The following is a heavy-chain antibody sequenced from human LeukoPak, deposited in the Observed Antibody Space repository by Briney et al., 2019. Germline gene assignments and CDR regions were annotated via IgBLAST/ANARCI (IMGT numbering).Heavy chain of an antibody. CDR3: ARGHNRVATTY. J-gene: IGHJ4*02. CDR1: GGSISSYY. D-gene: IGHD5-12*01. V-gene: IGHV4-59*01. CDR2: IYYSGST. Sequence: SETLSLTCTVSGGSISSYYWNWIRQPPGKGLEWIGYIYYSGSTNYNPSLKSRVTISVDTSKNQFSLKLSPVTAADTAVYYCARGHNRVATTYWGQGTLVTVSS.